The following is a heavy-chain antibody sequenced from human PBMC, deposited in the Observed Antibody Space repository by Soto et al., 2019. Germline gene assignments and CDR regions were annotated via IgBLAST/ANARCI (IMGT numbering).Heavy chain of an antibody. J-gene: IGHJ4*02. V-gene: IGHV3-74*01. D-gene: IGHD1-26*01. CDR3: ARDGSYIDY. Sequence: HPGGSLRLSCATSGFTFCIYWMHWVRQAPGKGLVWVSHINFDGTTTHYADSVKGRFTISRDNARNTLYLQMNSLRAEDTALYYCARDGSYIDYWGQGTLVTVSS. CDR2: INFDGTTT. CDR1: GFTFCIYW.